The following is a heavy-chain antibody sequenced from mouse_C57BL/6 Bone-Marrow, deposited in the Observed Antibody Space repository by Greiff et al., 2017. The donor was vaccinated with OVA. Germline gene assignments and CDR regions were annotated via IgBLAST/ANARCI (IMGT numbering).Heavy chain of an antibody. CDR2: IYPGSGST. CDR1: GYTFTSYW. D-gene: IGHD1-1*01. Sequence: QVQLQQPGAELVKPGASVKMSCKASGYTFTSYWITWVKQRPGQGLEWIGDIYPGSGSTNYNEKFKSKATLTVDTSSSTAYMQLSSLTSEDSAVYYCARRDYGSSYGAYWGQGTLVTVSA. CDR3: ARRDYGSSYGAY. J-gene: IGHJ3*01. V-gene: IGHV1-55*01.